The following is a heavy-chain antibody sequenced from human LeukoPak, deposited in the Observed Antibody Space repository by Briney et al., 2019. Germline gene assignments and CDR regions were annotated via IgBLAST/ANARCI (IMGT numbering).Heavy chain of an antibody. J-gene: IGHJ4*02. D-gene: IGHD6-19*01. CDR2: ISWNSGSI. CDR3: AKDNRRHYTSGPNPDSLH. V-gene: IGHV3-9*01. Sequence: GGSLRLSCAGSGFIFNDYAMHWVRQPPGKGLEWVSGISWNSGSIDYADSVKGRFTISRDNAKSSLYLQMNSLRVEDTAFYYCAKDNRRHYTSGPNPDSLHWGQGALVTVSS. CDR1: GFIFNDYA.